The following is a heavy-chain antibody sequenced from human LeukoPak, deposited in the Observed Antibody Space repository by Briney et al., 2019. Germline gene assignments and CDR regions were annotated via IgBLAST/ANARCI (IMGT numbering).Heavy chain of an antibody. J-gene: IGHJ4*02. CDR3: ARDHLGYSFDY. V-gene: IGHV3-48*04. CDR1: GFNFETYS. Sequence: GGSLRLSCSPSGFNFETYSMYWVRQAPGKGLEWLSYINSAGNIIYYADSVKGRFTVSRDNTRKSLSLEMNTLRVEDTAIYYCARDHLGYSFDYWGQGTLVTVSS. D-gene: IGHD3-22*01. CDR2: INSAGNII.